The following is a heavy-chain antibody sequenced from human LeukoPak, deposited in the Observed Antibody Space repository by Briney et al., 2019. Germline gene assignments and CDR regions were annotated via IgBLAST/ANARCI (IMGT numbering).Heavy chain of an antibody. CDR3: VRDHLWAFDI. J-gene: IGHJ3*02. Sequence: GGSLRLSCAASGFTFSSYSMNWVRQAPGKGLEWVSYISGTTIYYADSVKGRFTISRDDAKNSLYLQMNSLRAEDTAVYYCVRDHLWAFDIWGQGTVVTVSS. CDR2: ISGTTI. V-gene: IGHV3-48*04. D-gene: IGHD2-21*01. CDR1: GFTFSSYS.